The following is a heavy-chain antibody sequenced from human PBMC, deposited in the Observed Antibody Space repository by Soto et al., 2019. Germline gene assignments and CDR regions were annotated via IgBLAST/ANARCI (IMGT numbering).Heavy chain of an antibody. J-gene: IGHJ3*02. V-gene: IGHV1-69*08. Sequence: QVQLVQSGAEVKKPGSSVKVSCKASGGTFSSYTISWVRQAPGQGLEWMGRIIPILGIANYAQKFQGRVTITADKSTSTADMELSSPRSEDTAVYYCAREGVVAAAGRSYAFDIWGQGTMVTVSS. D-gene: IGHD2-15*01. CDR2: IIPILGIA. CDR3: AREGVVAAAGRSYAFDI. CDR1: GGTFSSYT.